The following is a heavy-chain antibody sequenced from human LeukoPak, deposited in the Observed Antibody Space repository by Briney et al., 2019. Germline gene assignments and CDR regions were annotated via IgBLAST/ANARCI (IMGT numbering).Heavy chain of an antibody. Sequence: SETLSLTCTVSGGSISSGDYYWSWIRQPPGKGLEWIGYIYYSGSTNYNPSLKSRVTISVDTSQNQFSLKLSSVTAADTAVYYCARRVGATVGIFDYWGQGTLVTVSS. CDR1: GGSISSGDYY. V-gene: IGHV4-61*08. CDR2: IYYSGST. CDR3: ARRVGATVGIFDY. D-gene: IGHD1-26*01. J-gene: IGHJ4*02.